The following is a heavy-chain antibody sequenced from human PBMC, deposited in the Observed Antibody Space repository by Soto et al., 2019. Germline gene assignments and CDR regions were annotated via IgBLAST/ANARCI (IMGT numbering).Heavy chain of an antibody. V-gene: IGHV5-51*01. CDR3: ARRATEVGYDY. CDR1: GYSFTSYW. Sequence: GETLKISCKGSGYSFTSYWIGWVRQMPGQGLEWMGIIYPGDSDTKYSSSFQGQVTISADKSIGTAYLQWSSLKASDTAMYYCARRATEVGYDYWGQGTLVTVSS. J-gene: IGHJ4*02. D-gene: IGHD2-8*02. CDR2: IYPGDSDT.